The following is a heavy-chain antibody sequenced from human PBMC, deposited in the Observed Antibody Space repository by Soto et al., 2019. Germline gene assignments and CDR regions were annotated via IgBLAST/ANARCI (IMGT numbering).Heavy chain of an antibody. Sequence: GASVKVSCKASGYTFTGYYMHWVRQAPGQGLEWMGWINPNSGGTNYAQKFQGRVTMTRDTSISTAYMELSRLRSDDTAVYYCARRNYYDSSGLHDAFDIWGQGTMVTV. D-gene: IGHD3-22*01. J-gene: IGHJ3*02. CDR3: ARRNYYDSSGLHDAFDI. CDR2: INPNSGGT. V-gene: IGHV1-2*02. CDR1: GYTFTGYY.